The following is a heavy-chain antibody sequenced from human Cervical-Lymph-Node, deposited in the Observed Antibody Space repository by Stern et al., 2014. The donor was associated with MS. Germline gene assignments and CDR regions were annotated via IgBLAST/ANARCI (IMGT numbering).Heavy chain of an antibody. D-gene: IGHD3-10*02. CDR2: VHYRGST. J-gene: IGHJ4*02. CDR1: GDSISSYF. V-gene: IGHV4-59*07. Sequence: VQLVESGPGLVKPSDTLSLICTVTGDSISSYFWGWLRQPPGKGLEWIGNVHYRGSTNYNPSLKSRVAISFDTSKTQFSLSLTSVTAADTAVYFCTRVFGGFADYWGQGTLVTVSS. CDR3: TRVFGGFADY.